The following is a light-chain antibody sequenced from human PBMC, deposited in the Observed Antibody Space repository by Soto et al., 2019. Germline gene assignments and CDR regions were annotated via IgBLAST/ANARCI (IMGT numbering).Light chain of an antibody. CDR1: QSLLHSEDGNTY. V-gene: IGKV2-40*01. CDR3: MQRLAFPWT. J-gene: IGKJ1*01. CDR2: TVS. Sequence: SVLTQTPLDLTVTPGEPASISCRSTQSLLHSEDGNTYLDWYLQKPGRSPQLLIYTVSYRASGIPERFSSSGSGTDYTLKISRVEAEDVGIYYCMQRLAFPWTFGHGTKVEIK.